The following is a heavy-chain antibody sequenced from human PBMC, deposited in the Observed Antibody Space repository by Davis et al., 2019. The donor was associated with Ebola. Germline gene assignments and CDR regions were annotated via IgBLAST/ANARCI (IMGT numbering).Heavy chain of an antibody. CDR2: IYPGDSDT. D-gene: IGHD6-25*01. V-gene: IGHV5-51*01. Sequence: PGGSLRLSCKGSGYSFTSYWIGWVRQMPGKGLEWMEIIYPGDSDTRYSPSFQGQVTISADKSISTAYLQWSSLKASDTAMYYCARGGAAAYNWFDPWGQGTLVTVSS. CDR1: GYSFTSYW. J-gene: IGHJ5*02. CDR3: ARGGAAAYNWFDP.